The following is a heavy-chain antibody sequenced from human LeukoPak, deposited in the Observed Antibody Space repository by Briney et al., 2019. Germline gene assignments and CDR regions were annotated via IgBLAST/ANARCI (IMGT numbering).Heavy chain of an antibody. CDR2: IYYSGST. V-gene: IGHV4-59*01. D-gene: IGHD2-15*01. CDR3: ARTVGYCSGGSCYTFDY. CDR1: GGSFSGYY. Sequence: SETLSLTCAVYGGSFSGYYWSWIRQPPGKGLEWIGYIYYSGSTNYNPSLKSRVTISVDTSKNQFSLKLSSVTAADTAVYYCARTVGYCSGGSCYTFDYWGQGTLVTVSS. J-gene: IGHJ4*02.